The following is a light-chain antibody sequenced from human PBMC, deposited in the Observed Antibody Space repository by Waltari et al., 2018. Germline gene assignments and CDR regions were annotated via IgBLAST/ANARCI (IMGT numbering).Light chain of an antibody. CDR1: QSVLYSSNNKNY. CDR3: QQYYNTPFT. J-gene: IGKJ3*01. V-gene: IGKV4-1*01. Sequence: DIVMTQSPDSLAVSLGERATINCKSSQSVLYSSNNKNYLTWYQKKPGQPPKLLIYWASPRESGVPDRFSGSGSGTDFTLTISSLQAEDVAVYYCQQYYNTPFTFGPGTKVDVK. CDR2: WAS.